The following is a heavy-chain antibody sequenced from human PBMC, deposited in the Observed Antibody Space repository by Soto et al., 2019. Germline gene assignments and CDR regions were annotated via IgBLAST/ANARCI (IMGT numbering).Heavy chain of an antibody. CDR3: ARDLGDIVVVSAATEFDH. D-gene: IGHD2-2*01. CDR2: ISAKNGNT. J-gene: IGHJ4*02. Sequence: QVQLVQSGAEVKKPGASVKVSCKASGYTFNNSGISWVRQAPGRGLEWMGWISAKNGNTNYAQKFQGRLTMTTDTATRTAYMDLRSLRSDDTAVYFCARDLGDIVVVSAATEFDHWGQGTLVTVSS. V-gene: IGHV1-18*04. CDR1: GYTFNNSG.